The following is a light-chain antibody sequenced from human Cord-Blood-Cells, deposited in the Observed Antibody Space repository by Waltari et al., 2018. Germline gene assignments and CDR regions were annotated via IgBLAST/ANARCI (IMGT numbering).Light chain of an antibody. Sequence: EIVMTQSPATLSVSPGARATLSCRASQSVSSNLAWYQKKPGQAPRLRIYGASTRATGIPARFSGIGSGTEFTLTISSLQSEDFAVYYCQQYNNWPRTFGQGTKVEIK. CDR1: QSVSSN. CDR2: GAS. CDR3: QQYNNWPRT. V-gene: IGKV3-15*01. J-gene: IGKJ1*01.